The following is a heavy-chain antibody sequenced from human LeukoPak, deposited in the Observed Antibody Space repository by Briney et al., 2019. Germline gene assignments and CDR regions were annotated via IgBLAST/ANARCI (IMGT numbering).Heavy chain of an antibody. CDR3: ARSYTSYYYYYTMDV. Sequence: ASVKVSCKASGYTFISYDINWVRQATGQGLEWMGWVNPNSGNTGYAQKFQGRVTMTRNTSISTAYLELSSLRSEDTAVYYCARSYTSYYYYYTMDVWGQGTTVTVSS. CDR1: GYTFISYD. J-gene: IGHJ6*02. V-gene: IGHV1-8*01. D-gene: IGHD1-26*01. CDR2: VNPNSGNT.